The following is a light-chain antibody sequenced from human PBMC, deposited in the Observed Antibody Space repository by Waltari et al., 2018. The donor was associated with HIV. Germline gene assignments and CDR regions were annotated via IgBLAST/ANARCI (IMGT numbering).Light chain of an antibody. Sequence: QSVLTQPPSVSAAPGQTVTISCSGSSSNIGNHDVSWYQQLPGTAPKLLIYGNNKRPSGTPDRFSGSKSGTSATLGITGLQTGDEADYYCGTWDSSLSAVFGTGTKVTVL. CDR1: SSNIGNHD. J-gene: IGLJ1*01. CDR3: GTWDSSLSAV. CDR2: GNN. V-gene: IGLV1-51*01.